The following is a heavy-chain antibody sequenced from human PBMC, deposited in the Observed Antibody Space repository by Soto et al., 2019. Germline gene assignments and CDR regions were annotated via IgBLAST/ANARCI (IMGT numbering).Heavy chain of an antibody. J-gene: IGHJ4*02. CDR2: FIPIYGTA. CDR1: GGTFSRHI. Sequence: QVQLVQSGTEVKKPGSSVKVSCKASGGTFSRHIISWVRQAPGEGLEWMGRFIPIYGTANYAQKLQGRVTITADKSTTTAYMELSSLRSEDTAVYYCARDLDCISSSCQSDYWGQGTLVTVSS. V-gene: IGHV1-69*08. D-gene: IGHD2-2*01. CDR3: ARDLDCISSSCQSDY.